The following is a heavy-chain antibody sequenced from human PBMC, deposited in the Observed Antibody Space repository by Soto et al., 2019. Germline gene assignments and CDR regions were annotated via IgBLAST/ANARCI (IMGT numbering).Heavy chain of an antibody. CDR2: ISSSSSYI. CDR1: GFTFSSYS. V-gene: IGHV3-21*01. CDR3: ARVSGGSWHPGY. D-gene: IGHD2-15*01. Sequence: GGSLRLSCAASGFTFSSYSMNWVRQAPGKGLEWVSSISSSSSYIYYADSVKGRFTISRDNAKNSLYLQMNSLRAEDTAVYYCARVSGGSWHPGYWGQGTLVTV. J-gene: IGHJ4*02.